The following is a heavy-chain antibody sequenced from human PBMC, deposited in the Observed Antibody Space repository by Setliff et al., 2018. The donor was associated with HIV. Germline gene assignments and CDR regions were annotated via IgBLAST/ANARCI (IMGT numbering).Heavy chain of an antibody. V-gene: IGHV3-73*01. CDR3: AKGREYGSGTWRAMDV. CDR1: GFIFSDSA. Sequence: GGSLRLSCAASGFIFSDSAMHWVRQASGKGLEWVGRIRSKANSYATMYAASVKGRFAISRDDSNNTAYLQMNSLEIEDTAVYHCAKGREYGSGTWRAMDVWGKGTTVTVSS. J-gene: IGHJ6*03. CDR2: IRSKANSYAT. D-gene: IGHD3-10*01.